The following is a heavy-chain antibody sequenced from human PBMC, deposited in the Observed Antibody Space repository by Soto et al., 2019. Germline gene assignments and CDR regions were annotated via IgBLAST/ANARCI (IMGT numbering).Heavy chain of an antibody. CDR2: ISNNASNT. J-gene: IGHJ4*02. CDR1: GFTFSDYT. CDR3: VKEMCPCCEWSYHFDH. D-gene: IGHD3-3*01. Sequence: GGSLRLSCAASGFTFSDYTIHWVRQAPGKGLEFVSAISNNASNTYYADSVEGRFTISRDNSRNTLYLQMSSLRVEDTAVYYCVKEMCPCCEWSYHFDHWGQGTLVTVSS. V-gene: IGHV3-64D*06.